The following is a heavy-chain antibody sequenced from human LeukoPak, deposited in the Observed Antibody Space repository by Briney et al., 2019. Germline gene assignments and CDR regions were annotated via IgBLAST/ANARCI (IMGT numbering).Heavy chain of an antibody. CDR1: EFTFSIYA. V-gene: IGHV3-23*01. Sequence: QSGGSLRLSCVVSEFTFSIYAMARVRQAPGQGLEWVSAIDASGSDTYYTDSVKGRFTISRDNSKNTVYLQMNSLRVEDTAVYYCADYRKPQGLDYWGQGTLVTVSS. D-gene: IGHD1-14*01. CDR2: IDASGSDT. J-gene: IGHJ4*02. CDR3: ADYRKPQGLDY.